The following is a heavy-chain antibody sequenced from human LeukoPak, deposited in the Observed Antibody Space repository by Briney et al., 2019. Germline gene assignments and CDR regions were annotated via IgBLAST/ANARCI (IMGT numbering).Heavy chain of an antibody. Sequence: PGGSLRLSCAASGFTFSSYAMSWVRQAPGKGLEWVSAISGSGGSTYYADSVKGWFTISRDNSKNTLYLQMNSLRAEDTAVYYCAKSSTSCYDCAEYFQHWGQGTLVTVSS. V-gene: IGHV3-23*01. CDR1: GFTFSSYA. D-gene: IGHD2-2*01. CDR2: ISGSGGST. J-gene: IGHJ1*01. CDR3: AKSSTSCYDCAEYFQH.